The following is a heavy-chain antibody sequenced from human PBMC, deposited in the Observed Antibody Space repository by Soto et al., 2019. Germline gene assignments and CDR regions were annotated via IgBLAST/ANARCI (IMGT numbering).Heavy chain of an antibody. J-gene: IGHJ6*02. V-gene: IGHV4-30-4*01. CDR1: GGSISSGDYY. Sequence: SETLSLTCTVSGGSISSGDYYWSWIRQPPGKGLEWIGYIYYSGSTYYNPSLKSRVTISVDTSKNQFSLKLSSVTAADTAVYYCARGDCSSTSCRTYYYYGMDVWGQGTTVTVS. CDR2: IYYSGST. CDR3: ARGDCSSTSCRTYYYYGMDV. D-gene: IGHD2-2*01.